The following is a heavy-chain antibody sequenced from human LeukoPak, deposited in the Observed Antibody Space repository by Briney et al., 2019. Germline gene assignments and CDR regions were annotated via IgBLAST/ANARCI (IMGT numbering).Heavy chain of an antibody. J-gene: IGHJ4*02. Sequence: GGSLRLSCAASGFTFSSYAMSWVRQAPGKGLEWVSDISGSGGSTYYADSVKGRFTISRDNSKNTLYLQMNSLRAEDTAVYYCAKTPQSRSSGSGLDYWGQGTLVTVSS. V-gene: IGHV3-23*01. CDR2: ISGSGGST. D-gene: IGHD3-22*01. CDR3: AKTPQSRSSGSGLDY. CDR1: GFTFSSYA.